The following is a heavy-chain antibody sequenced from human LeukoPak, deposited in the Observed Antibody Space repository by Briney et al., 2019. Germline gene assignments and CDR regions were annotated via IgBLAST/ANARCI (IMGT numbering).Heavy chain of an antibody. D-gene: IGHD3-9*01. CDR3: ARDRLRYFDWSMDY. Sequence: GGSLRLSCAASGFTFSTYAMHWVRQAPGKGLEYVSTISSNGGNTYYANSVKGRFTISRDNSKNTLYLQIGSLRAEDMAVYYCARDRLRYFDWSMDYWGQGTLVTVSS. CDR2: ISSNGGNT. J-gene: IGHJ4*02. V-gene: IGHV3-64*01. CDR1: GFTFSTYA.